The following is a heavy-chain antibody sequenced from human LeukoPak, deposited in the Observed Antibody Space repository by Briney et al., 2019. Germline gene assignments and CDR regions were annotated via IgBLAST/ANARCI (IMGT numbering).Heavy chain of an antibody. V-gene: IGHV3-30*04. CDR1: GFTFSNYA. CDR2: ISNDGRNK. CDR3: AKGARGAMVEDY. D-gene: IGHD5-18*01. J-gene: IGHJ4*02. Sequence: GGSLRLSCAASGFTFSNYAMHWVRQAPGKGPEWVALISNDGRNKNYADSVKGRFTISRDNSKNTLYLQMNSLRAEDTAVYYCAKGARGAMVEDYWGQGTLVTVSS.